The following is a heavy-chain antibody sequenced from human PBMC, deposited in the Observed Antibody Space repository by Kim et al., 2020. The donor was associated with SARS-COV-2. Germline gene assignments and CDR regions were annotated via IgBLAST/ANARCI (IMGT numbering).Heavy chain of an antibody. V-gene: IGHV4-31*02. Sequence: SGNPPYSPSLGSRVSISRQTSENQFSLELTSVTAADTAVYYCARGQPLDYWGQGILVTVSS. D-gene: IGHD2-2*01. J-gene: IGHJ4*02. CDR2: SGNP. CDR3: ARGQPLDY.